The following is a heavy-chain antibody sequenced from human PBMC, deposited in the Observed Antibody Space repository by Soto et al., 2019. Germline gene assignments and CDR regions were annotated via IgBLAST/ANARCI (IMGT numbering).Heavy chain of an antibody. CDR1: GGTFSSYA. D-gene: IGHD6-6*01. Sequence: QVQLVQSGAEVKKPGSSVKVSCKASGGTFSSYAISWVRQAPGQGLEWMGGITPIFGTANYAQKFQGRATITADESTSTAYMELSSLRSEDTAVYYCARAYSSSFPSAYFDYWGQGTLVTVSS. V-gene: IGHV1-69*01. CDR3: ARAYSSSFPSAYFDY. J-gene: IGHJ4*02. CDR2: ITPIFGTA.